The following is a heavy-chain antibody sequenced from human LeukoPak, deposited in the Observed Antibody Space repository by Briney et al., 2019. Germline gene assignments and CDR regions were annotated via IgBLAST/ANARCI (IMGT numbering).Heavy chain of an antibody. V-gene: IGHV3-74*01. CDR3: ARASSGWHDY. D-gene: IGHD6-19*01. CDR1: GFTFSNYW. Sequence: GGSLRLSCVVSGFTFSNYWMHWVRQAPGKGLVWVSHINTDGSSTIYADSVKGRFTISRDNAKSTLYLQMNSLRAEDTAVYYCARASSGWHDYWGQGTLVTVSS. CDR2: INTDGSST. J-gene: IGHJ4*02.